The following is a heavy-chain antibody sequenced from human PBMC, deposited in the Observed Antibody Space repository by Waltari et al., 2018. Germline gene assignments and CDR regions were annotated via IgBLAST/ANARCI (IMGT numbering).Heavy chain of an antibody. J-gene: IGHJ4*02. Sequence: QVQLQESGPGLVKPSETLSLTCTVPGDSINRSYWNWIRQSPGKGLEYIGYIYYKGSTNYNPSLKSRVTISIDTSMMQFSLKLSSVTAADTAVYYCARQPGYGDYVFDSWGQGTLVTVSS. CDR3: ARQPGYGDYVFDS. CDR1: GDSINRSY. D-gene: IGHD4-17*01. CDR2: IYYKGST. V-gene: IGHV4-59*08.